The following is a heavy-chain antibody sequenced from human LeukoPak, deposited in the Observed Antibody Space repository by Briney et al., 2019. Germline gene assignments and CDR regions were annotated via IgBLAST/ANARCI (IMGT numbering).Heavy chain of an antibody. D-gene: IGHD6-19*01. J-gene: IGHJ3*02. V-gene: IGHV3-7*01. Sequence: GGSLRLSCAASGFTFSSYWMSWVRQAPGKGLEWVANIKQDGSEKHYVDSVKGRFTISRDNAKNSLFLQMNSLRAEDTALYYCARHQWLDFDAFDIWGQGTMVTVSS. CDR1: GFTFSSYW. CDR3: ARHQWLDFDAFDI. CDR2: IKQDGSEK.